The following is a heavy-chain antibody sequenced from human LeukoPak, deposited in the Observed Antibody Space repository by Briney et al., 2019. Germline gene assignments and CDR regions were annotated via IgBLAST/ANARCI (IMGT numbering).Heavy chain of an antibody. Sequence: SETLSLTCSVSGGSISSTKYYWGWIRQSPGKGLEWIGNVYYSGRTYYNPSLQSRVIISIDTSKNQFSLRLNSLTAADSAVYYCAREGIATAGIFDYWGQGTLVTVSS. CDR2: VYYSGRT. CDR3: AREGIATAGIFDY. CDR1: GGSISSTKYY. J-gene: IGHJ4*02. V-gene: IGHV4-39*07. D-gene: IGHD6-13*01.